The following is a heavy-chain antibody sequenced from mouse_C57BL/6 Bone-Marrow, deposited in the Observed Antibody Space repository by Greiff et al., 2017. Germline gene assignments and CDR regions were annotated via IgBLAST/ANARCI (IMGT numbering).Heavy chain of an antibody. D-gene: IGHD2-4*01. J-gene: IGHJ3*01. V-gene: IGHV14-4*01. CDR2: IDPENGGT. Sequence: VQLQQSGAELVRPGASVKLSCTASGFNFTDDYMHWVKQRPEQGLEWIGWIDPENGGTEYASKFQGKATITADTSSSTAYLQLSSLTSEDTAVYYCGTGDYGEFADWGQGTPVTVSA. CDR1: GFNFTDDY. CDR3: GTGDYGEFAD.